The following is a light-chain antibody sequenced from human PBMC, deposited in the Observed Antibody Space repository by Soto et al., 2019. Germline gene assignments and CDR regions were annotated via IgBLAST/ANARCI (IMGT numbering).Light chain of an antibody. CDR3: CSYTTSGTFV. CDR1: SSDIGGYNY. Sequence: QAVVTQPASVSGSPGQSITISCTGTSSDIGGYNYVSWYQQHPGKAPKLMIYAVTDRPSGVSYRFSGSKSGNTASLTISGLQAEDEADYYCCSYTTSGTFVFGTGTKLTVL. J-gene: IGLJ1*01. V-gene: IGLV2-14*01. CDR2: AVT.